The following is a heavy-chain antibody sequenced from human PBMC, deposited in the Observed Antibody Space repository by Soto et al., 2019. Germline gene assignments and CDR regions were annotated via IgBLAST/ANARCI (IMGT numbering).Heavy chain of an antibody. D-gene: IGHD2-15*01. CDR2: IYYSGST. CDR1: GGSISSGDYY. V-gene: IGHV4-30-4*01. Sequence: PSETLSLTCTVSGGSISSGDYYWSWIRQPPGKGLEWIGYIYYSGSTYYNPSLKSRVTISVDTSKNQFSLKLSSVTAADTAVYYCARGSGGVVAAFDYLGQGTLVTVSS. CDR3: ARGSGGVVAAFDY. J-gene: IGHJ4*02.